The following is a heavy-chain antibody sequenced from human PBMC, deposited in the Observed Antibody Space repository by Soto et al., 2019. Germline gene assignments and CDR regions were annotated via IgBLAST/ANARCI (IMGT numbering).Heavy chain of an antibody. V-gene: IGHV4-31*03. J-gene: IGHJ5*02. CDR3: ARELANWGYGDYNWFDP. D-gene: IGHD4-17*01. CDR1: GGSISSGGYY. CDR2: IYYSGST. Sequence: LSLTCTVSGGSISSGGYYWSWIRQHPGKGLEWIGYIYYSGSTYYNPSLKSRVTISVDTSKNQFSLKLSSVTAADTAVYYCARELANWGYGDYNWFDPWGQGTLVTVSS.